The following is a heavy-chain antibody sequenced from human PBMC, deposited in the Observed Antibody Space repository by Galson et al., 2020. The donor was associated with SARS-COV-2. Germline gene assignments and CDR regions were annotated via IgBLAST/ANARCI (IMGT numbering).Heavy chain of an antibody. Sequence: SQTLSLTCSVSGGSISSGFYYWVWIRQPPGKGLEWIGSIDYDGRPAYNPSLKSRATISVDTSMAQFSLKLNSVTAADTAIYYCAREKSAATGGIDNWGPGTLVTVSS. J-gene: IGHJ4*01. V-gene: IGHV4-39*07. D-gene: IGHD6-13*01. CDR3: AREKSAATGGIDN. CDR1: GGSISSGFYY. CDR2: IDYDGRP.